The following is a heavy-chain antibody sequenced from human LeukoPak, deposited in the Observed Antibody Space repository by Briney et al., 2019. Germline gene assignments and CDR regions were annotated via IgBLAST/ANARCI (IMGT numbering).Heavy chain of an antibody. V-gene: IGHV3-30-3*01. CDR1: GFTFSSYA. CDR2: ISYDGSNK. J-gene: IGHJ5*02. Sequence: PGGSLRLSCAASGFTFSSYAMHWVRQAPGKGLEWVAVISYDGSNKYYADSVKGRFTISRDNSKNTLYLQMNSLRAEDTAVYYCARDILLYYDFWSGYSGYNWFDLWGQGTLVTVSS. D-gene: IGHD3-3*01. CDR3: ARDILLYYDFWSGYSGYNWFDL.